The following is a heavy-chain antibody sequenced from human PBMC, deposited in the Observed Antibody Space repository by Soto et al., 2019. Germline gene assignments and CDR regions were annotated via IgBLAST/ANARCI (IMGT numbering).Heavy chain of an antibody. D-gene: IGHD2-21*02. CDR3: GRGHCCDRHFDY. J-gene: IGHJ4*02. V-gene: IGHV1-46*01. Sequence: GASVKVSCKASGYTFTSYYMHWVRQAPGQGLEWMGVINPSGGSTSYAQKFHGRVTVTRDASTSTVYMELSSLRSEDTAVYYCGRGHCCDRHFDYWGQGTQVTVSS. CDR1: GYTFTSYY. CDR2: INPSGGST.